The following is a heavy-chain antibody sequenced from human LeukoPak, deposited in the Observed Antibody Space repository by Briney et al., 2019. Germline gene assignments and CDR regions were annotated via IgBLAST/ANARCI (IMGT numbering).Heavy chain of an antibody. CDR1: GGSISSGGYY. V-gene: IGHV4-31*03. D-gene: IGHD3-10*01. Sequence: PSETLSLTCTVSGGSISSGGYYWSWIRQHPGKGLEWIGYIYYSGSTYYNPSLKSRVTISVDTSKNQFSLKLSSVTAADTAVYYCARAKRITMVRGQLFDYWGQGTLVTVSS. CDR2: IYYSGST. J-gene: IGHJ4*02. CDR3: ARAKRITMVRGQLFDY.